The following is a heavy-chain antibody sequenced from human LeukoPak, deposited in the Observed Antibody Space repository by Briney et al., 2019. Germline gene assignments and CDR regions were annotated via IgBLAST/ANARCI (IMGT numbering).Heavy chain of an antibody. V-gene: IGHV4-34*01. J-gene: IGHJ4*02. CDR3: ARGVLRWRGYSGNGLSHFDY. CDR1: GGSFSGYY. D-gene: IGHD3-3*01. Sequence: PSETLSLTCAVYGGSFSGYYWSWIRQPPGKGLERIGEINHSGSTNYNPSLKSRVTISVDTSKNQFSLKLSSVTAADTAVYYCARGVLRWRGYSGNGLSHFDYWGQGTLVTVSS. CDR2: INHSGST.